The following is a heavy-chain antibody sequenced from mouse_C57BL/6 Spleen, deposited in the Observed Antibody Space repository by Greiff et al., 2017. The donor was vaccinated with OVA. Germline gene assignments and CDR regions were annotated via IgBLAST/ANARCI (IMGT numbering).Heavy chain of an antibody. CDR2: IDPENGDT. J-gene: IGHJ3*01. Sequence: VQLVESGAELVRPGASVKLSCTASGFNIKDDYMHWVKQRPEQGLEWIGWIDPENGDTEYASKFQGKATITADTSSNTAYLQLSSLTSEDTAVYYCTTDSSGLWFAYWGQGTLVTVSA. V-gene: IGHV14-4*01. CDR1: GFNIKDDY. CDR3: TTDSSGLWFAY. D-gene: IGHD3-2*02.